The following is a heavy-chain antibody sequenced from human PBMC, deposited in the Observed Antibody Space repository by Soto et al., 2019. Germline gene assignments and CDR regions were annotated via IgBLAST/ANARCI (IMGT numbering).Heavy chain of an antibody. CDR3: AKRAECYDILTGHYTDDAFAI. V-gene: IGHV3-23*01. J-gene: IGHJ3*02. D-gene: IGHD3-9*01. CDR1: GFTIVSHA. CDR2: ISGSGGST. Sequence: VGSMRLSWAVSGFTIVSHAMRWILQAPGKGLEWVSAISGSGGSTYYADSVKGRFTISRDNSKNTLYLQMNSLRAEDTAVYYCAKRAECYDILTGHYTDDAFAIWRKGTIVTVSS.